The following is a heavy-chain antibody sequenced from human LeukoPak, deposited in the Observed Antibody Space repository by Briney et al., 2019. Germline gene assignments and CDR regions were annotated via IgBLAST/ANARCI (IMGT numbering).Heavy chain of an antibody. CDR2: ISGSGDRT. Sequence: GGSLRLSCASSGFTFSSYAMSWVRQAPGKGLEWVSHISGSGDRTYSADSVKGRFTISRDNSKNTLYLQMNSLRAEDTAVYYCAKGVAPGGYWGQGTLVTVSS. V-gene: IGHV3-23*01. CDR1: GFTFSSYA. J-gene: IGHJ4*02. CDR3: AKGVAPGGY. D-gene: IGHD2-21*01.